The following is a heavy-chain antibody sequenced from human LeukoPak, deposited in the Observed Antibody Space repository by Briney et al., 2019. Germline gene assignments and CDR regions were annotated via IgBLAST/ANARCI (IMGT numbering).Heavy chain of an antibody. D-gene: IGHD1-26*01. J-gene: IGHJ4*02. Sequence: GGSLRLSCAASGFTFSSYSMNWVRQAPGKGLEWVSSISSSSYIYYADSVKGRFTISRDNAKNSLYLQMNSLRAEDTAVYYCARDRGGSSYDYWGQGTLVTVSS. CDR3: ARDRGGSSYDY. CDR2: ISSSSYI. CDR1: GFTFSSYS. V-gene: IGHV3-21*01.